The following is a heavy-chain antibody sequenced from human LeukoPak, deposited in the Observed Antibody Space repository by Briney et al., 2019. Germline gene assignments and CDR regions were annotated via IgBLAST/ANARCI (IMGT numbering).Heavy chain of an antibody. J-gene: IGHJ4*02. Sequence: PGGSLRLSCAASGFSFSLYAMNWVRQAPGKGLKWISYINSGADDIHYAASVRGRFTISRDDAGNTLFLQLSRLRAEDTAVYYCARDTIQPGLIDDWGQRTLVTVSS. CDR1: GFSFSLYA. D-gene: IGHD2-2*01. CDR2: INSGADDI. V-gene: IGHV3-21*05. CDR3: ARDTIQPGLIDD.